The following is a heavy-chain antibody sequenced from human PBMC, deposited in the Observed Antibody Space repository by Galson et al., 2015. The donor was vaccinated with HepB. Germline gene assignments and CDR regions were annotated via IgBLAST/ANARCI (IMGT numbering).Heavy chain of an antibody. CDR2: INAGNGNT. J-gene: IGHJ4*02. Sequence: SVKVSCKASGYTFTSYGISWVRQAPGQGHEWMGWINAGNGNTKYSQKFQGRVTITRDTSASTAYMELSRLRSEDTAVYNCARGGTMVRGVIDDYWGQGTLVTVSS. CDR3: ARGGTMVRGVIDDY. V-gene: IGHV1-18*04. CDR1: GYTFTSYG. D-gene: IGHD3-10*01.